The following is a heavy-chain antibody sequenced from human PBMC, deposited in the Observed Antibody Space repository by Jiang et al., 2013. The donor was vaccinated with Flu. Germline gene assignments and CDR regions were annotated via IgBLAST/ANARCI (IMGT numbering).Heavy chain of an antibody. CDR3: ARRSNYGSDSFDL. CDR2: IVGVGTSI. V-gene: IGHV3-48*03. Sequence: IVGVGTSISYADSMRGRFTISRDNAKSSLFLQMNSLRVEDTAVYFCARRSNYGSDSFDLWGQGTLVTVSS. D-gene: IGHD3-10*01. J-gene: IGHJ4*02.